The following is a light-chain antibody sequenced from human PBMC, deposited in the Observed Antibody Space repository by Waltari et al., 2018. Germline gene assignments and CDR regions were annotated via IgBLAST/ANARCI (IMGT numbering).Light chain of an antibody. V-gene: IGKV1-39*01. CDR1: ESVNGY. J-gene: IGKJ4*01. Sequence: DIQMTQSPSSLSASVGDRVTITCLASESVNGYLNWFQQKPGKAPKLLIYKASTLQSGVPSRFSGSGSGTDYTFTISSLQSEDVATYYCQHYYGSPITFGGGTKVEIK. CDR2: KAS. CDR3: QHYYGSPIT.